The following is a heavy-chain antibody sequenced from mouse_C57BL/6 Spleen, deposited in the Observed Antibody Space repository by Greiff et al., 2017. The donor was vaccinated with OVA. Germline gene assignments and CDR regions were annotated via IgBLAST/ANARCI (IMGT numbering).Heavy chain of an antibody. CDR3: AKEGFYYYGSSPFAY. CDR2: IWGDGST. Sequence: QVQLKESGPGLVAPSQSLSITCTVSGFSLTSYGVSWVRQPPGKGLEWLGVIWGDGSTNYHSALISRLSISKDNSKSQVFLKLNSLQTDEPATYYCAKEGFYYYGSSPFAYWGQGTLVTVSA. CDR1: GFSLTSYG. V-gene: IGHV2-3*01. J-gene: IGHJ3*01. D-gene: IGHD1-1*01.